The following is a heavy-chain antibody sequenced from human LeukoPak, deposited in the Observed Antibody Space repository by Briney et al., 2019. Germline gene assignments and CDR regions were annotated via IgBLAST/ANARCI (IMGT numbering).Heavy chain of an antibody. CDR2: INHSGST. CDR3: ARGPYSRKGYFDY. CDR1: GGSFSGYY. Sequence: PSETLSLTCAVYGGSFSGYYWSWIRQPPGKGLEWIGEINHSGSTNYNPSLKSRVTISVDTSKTLFSMKLSSVTAADTAVYYCARGPYSRKGYFDYWGQGTLVTVSS. J-gene: IGHJ4*02. V-gene: IGHV4-34*01. D-gene: IGHD3-16*01.